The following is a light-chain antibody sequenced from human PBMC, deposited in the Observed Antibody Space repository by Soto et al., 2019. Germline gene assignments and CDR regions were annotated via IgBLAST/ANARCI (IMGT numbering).Light chain of an antibody. CDR3: QQSYSTPRLT. Sequence: DIQMTQSPSSLSASVGDRVTITCRASQSISSYLNWYQQKPGKAPKLLIYAASSLQSGVPSRFSGSASGTDFTLTISSLQPEDFATYYCQQSYSTPRLTFGGGTKVDI. CDR2: AAS. CDR1: QSISSY. V-gene: IGKV1-39*01. J-gene: IGKJ4*01.